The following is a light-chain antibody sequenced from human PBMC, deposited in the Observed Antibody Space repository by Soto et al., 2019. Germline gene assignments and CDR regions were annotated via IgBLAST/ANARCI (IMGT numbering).Light chain of an antibody. V-gene: IGLV2-14*01. CDR2: DVS. CDR3: SSYTSSSTLV. CDR1: SRDDGGYNY. J-gene: IGLJ2*01. Sequence: QSVLTQPASVSGSPGQSITISCTGTSRDDGGYNYVSWYQQHPGKAPKLMIYDVSNRPSGVSNRFSGSKSGNTASLTISGLQAEDEADYYCSSYTSSSTLVFGGGTKVTVL.